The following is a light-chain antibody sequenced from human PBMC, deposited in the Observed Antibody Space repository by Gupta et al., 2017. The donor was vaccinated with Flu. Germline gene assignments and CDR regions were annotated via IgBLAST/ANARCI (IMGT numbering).Light chain of an antibody. Sequence: QPALTQPRSVSGSPGQSVAISCTGTSSDVGGYNYVYWYQQHPAKAPNLMIYDVSRRPAGVADRFSASKSGNTASLTISGLQAEDAADYYCCSYANSDTLVFGGGTKLTVL. V-gene: IGLV2-11*01. CDR1: SSDVGGYNY. CDR2: DVS. J-gene: IGLJ3*02. CDR3: CSYANSDTLV.